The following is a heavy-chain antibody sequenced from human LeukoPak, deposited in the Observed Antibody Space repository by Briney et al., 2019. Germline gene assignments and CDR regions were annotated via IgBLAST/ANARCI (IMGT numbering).Heavy chain of an antibody. Sequence: ASVKVSCKASGYTFTAYYIHWIRQAPGQGLEWMGWVNPNTGGTYYAQKFQDRVTMTRDASITTAYTELNRLTSDDTAVYYCGRDLVSRQEVDQPWGQGTLVTVSS. J-gene: IGHJ5*02. CDR3: GRDLVSRQEVDQP. V-gene: IGHV1-2*02. CDR2: VNPNTGGT. D-gene: IGHD6-13*01. CDR1: GYTFTAYY.